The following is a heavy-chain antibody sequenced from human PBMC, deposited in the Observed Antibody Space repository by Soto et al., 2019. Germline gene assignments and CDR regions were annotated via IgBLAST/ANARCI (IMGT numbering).Heavy chain of an antibody. D-gene: IGHD6-19*01. CDR1: GFTFSSYA. J-gene: IGHJ4*02. CDR2: ISGSGGST. Sequence: EVQLLESGGGLVQPGGSLRLSCAASGFTFSSYAMSWVRRAPGKGLEWVSGISGSGGSTYYADSVKGRFTISRDNSRDTLYLQMNSLRAEDTAVYYCAKATSGWEYYFEYWGQGDLVTVSS. V-gene: IGHV3-23*01. CDR3: AKATSGWEYYFEY.